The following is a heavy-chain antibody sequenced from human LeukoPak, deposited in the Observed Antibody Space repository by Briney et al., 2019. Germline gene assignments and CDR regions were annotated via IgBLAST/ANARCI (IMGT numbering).Heavy chain of an antibody. D-gene: IGHD3-16*02. J-gene: IGHJ4*02. CDR1: GFTFSDYY. CDR2: ISSSSSYI. V-gene: IGHV3-11*06. CDR3: ARELSRGITFGGVIAEEDY. Sequence: PGGSLRLSCAASGFTFSDYYMSWIRQAPGKGLEWVSSISSSSSYIYYADSVKGRFTISRDNAKNSLYLQMNSLRAEDTAVYYCARELSRGITFGGVIAEEDYWGQGTLVTVSS.